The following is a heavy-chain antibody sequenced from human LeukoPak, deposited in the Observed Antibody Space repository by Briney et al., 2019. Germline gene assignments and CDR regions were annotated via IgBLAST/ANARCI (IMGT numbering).Heavy chain of an antibody. CDR1: GFTFDDYA. J-gene: IGHJ5*02. CDR2: ISWNSGSI. CDR3: ARGALNWVDP. V-gene: IGHV3-9*01. Sequence: GGSLRLSCAASGFTFDDYAMHWVRQAPGKGLEWVSGISWNSGSIGYADSVKGRFTISRDNANNSLYLQMNSLRAEDTAVYYCARGALNWVDPWGQGTLVTVSS.